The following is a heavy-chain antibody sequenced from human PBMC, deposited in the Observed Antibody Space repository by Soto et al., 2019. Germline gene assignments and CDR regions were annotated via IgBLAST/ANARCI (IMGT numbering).Heavy chain of an antibody. D-gene: IGHD2-2*01. V-gene: IGHV3-53*01. J-gene: IGHJ6*03. CDR1: GFTVSSNY. CDR3: ARVNIVVVPAANYYYMDV. Sequence: GGSLRLSCAASGFTVSSNYMSWVRQAPGKGLEWVSVIYSGGSTYYADSVKGRFTISRDNSKNTLYLQMNSLRAEDTAVYYCARVNIVVVPAANYYYMDVWGKGTTVTVSS. CDR2: IYSGGST.